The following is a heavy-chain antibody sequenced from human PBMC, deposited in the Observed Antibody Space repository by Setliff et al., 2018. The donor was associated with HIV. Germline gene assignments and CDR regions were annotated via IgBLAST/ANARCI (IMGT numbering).Heavy chain of an antibody. J-gene: IGHJ4*02. V-gene: IGHV5-51*01. CDR1: GYSFTSYW. D-gene: IGHD6-13*01. CDR2: IYPGDSDT. CDR3: ARRMWQQDSKFMYYFDY. Sequence: PGESLKISCKGSGYSFTSYWIGWVRQMPGKGLEWMGIIYPGDSDTRYSPSFQGQVTISADKSISPAYLQWSSLKASDTAMYYCARRMWQQDSKFMYYFDYWGQGTLVTVSS.